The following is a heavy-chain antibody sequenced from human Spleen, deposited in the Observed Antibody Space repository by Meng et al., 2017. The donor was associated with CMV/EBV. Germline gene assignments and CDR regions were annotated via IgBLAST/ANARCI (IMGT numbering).Heavy chain of an antibody. J-gene: IGHJ5*02. CDR1: GVTVSSNY. CDR3: ARAEGWFDP. CDR2: IYSGGST. V-gene: IGHV3-53*01. Sequence: GESLKISCAASGVTVSSNYMNWVRQAPEKGLERVSFIYSGGSTDYGDSVKGRFTISRDSSKNTLYLQMNSLRAEDTAVYYCARAEGWFDPWGQGTLVTVSS.